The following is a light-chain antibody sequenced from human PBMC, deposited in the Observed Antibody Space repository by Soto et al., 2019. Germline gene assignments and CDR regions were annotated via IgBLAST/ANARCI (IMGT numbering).Light chain of an antibody. V-gene: IGLV2-14*01. CDR3: SSYTTSNTRQIV. Sequence: QSVLTQPASVSGSPGQAITISCTGTSSDVGGYTYVSWYQRHPGKAPKFIIYDVSNRPSGVSNLFSGSKSGNTASLTISGLQAEDEADYYCSSYTTSNTRQIVFGTGTKVTVL. CDR1: SSDVGGYTY. CDR2: DVS. J-gene: IGLJ1*01.